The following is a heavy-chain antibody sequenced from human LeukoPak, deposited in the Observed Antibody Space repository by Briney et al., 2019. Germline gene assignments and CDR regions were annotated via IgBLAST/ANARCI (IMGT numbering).Heavy chain of an antibody. CDR2: INPSGGST. V-gene: IGHV1-46*01. J-gene: IGHJ5*02. Sequence: GASVTVSCMASGYTFTSYYMHWVRQPPGRGREGMGLINPSGGSTIYAQTFQGRVTITRERSTSRVYMELSSLRSEDTAVNYCARSGAGTMGAGPNWFDPWGQGTLVTVSS. CDR3: ARSGAGTMGAGPNWFDP. CDR1: GYTFTSYY. D-gene: IGHD1-7*01.